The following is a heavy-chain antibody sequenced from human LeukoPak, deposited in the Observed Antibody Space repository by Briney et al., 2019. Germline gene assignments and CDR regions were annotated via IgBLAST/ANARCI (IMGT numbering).Heavy chain of an antibody. CDR3: ARDSTYYYDSSGYEDY. CDR2: IRYDGSNK. D-gene: IGHD3-22*01. CDR1: GFTFSSYG. V-gene: IGHV3-30*02. Sequence: GGSLRLSCAASGFTFSSYGMHWVRQAPGRGLEWVAFIRYDGSNKYYADSVKGRFTISRDNSKNTLYLQMNSLRAEDTAVYYCARDSTYYYDSSGYEDYWGQGTLVTVSS. J-gene: IGHJ4*02.